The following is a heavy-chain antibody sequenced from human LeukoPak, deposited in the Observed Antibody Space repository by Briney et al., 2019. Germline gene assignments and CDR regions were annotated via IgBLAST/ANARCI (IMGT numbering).Heavy chain of an antibody. J-gene: IGHJ4*02. CDR3: TKRVKYGGTWDHFAD. CDR1: GFTFDNYR. CDR2: VNADGGNT. D-gene: IGHD1-26*01. Sequence: GGSLRPSCAASGFTFDNYRMSWVRQAPGKGLEWVSTVNADGGNTYYADSVKGRFTISRDNSKSTLILQMNSLRVEDTALYYCTKRVKYGGTWDHFADWGQGTLVTVSS. V-gene: IGHV3-23*01.